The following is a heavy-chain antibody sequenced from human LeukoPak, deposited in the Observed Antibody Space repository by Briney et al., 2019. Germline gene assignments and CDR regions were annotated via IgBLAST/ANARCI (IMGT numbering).Heavy chain of an antibody. CDR3: ARGLEWLTRRHTWFDP. D-gene: IGHD3-3*01. V-gene: IGHV1-2*02. CDR2: INPNSGGT. Sequence: ASVKVSCKASGYTFTGYYIHWVRQAPGQGLEWMGWINPNSGGTNYAQKLQRRVTMTTDTSTSTAYMELRSLRSDDTAVYYCARGLEWLTRRHTWFDPWGQGTLVTVSS. J-gene: IGHJ5*02. CDR1: GYTFTGYY.